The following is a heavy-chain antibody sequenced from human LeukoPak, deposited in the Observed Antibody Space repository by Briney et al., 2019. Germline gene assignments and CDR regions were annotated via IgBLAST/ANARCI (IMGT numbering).Heavy chain of an antibody. CDR1: GYTFTSYA. CDR2: INAGNGNT. D-gene: IGHD3-22*01. V-gene: IGHV1-3*01. Sequence: PPASVKVSCKASGYTFTSYAMHWVRQAPGQRLEWMGWINAGNGNTKYSQKSQGRVTITRDTSASTAYMELSSLRSEDTAVYYCARSINYYDSSGPTDYWGQGTLVTVSS. CDR3: ARSINYYDSSGPTDY. J-gene: IGHJ4*02.